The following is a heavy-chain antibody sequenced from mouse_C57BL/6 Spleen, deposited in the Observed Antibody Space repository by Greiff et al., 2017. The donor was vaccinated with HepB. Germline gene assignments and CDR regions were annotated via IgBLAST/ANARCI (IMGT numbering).Heavy chain of an antibody. CDR1: GFSFNTYA. J-gene: IGHJ4*01. Sequence: EVQLVESGGGLVQPKGSLKLSCAASGFSFNTYAMNWVRQAPGKGLEWVARIRSKSNNYATYYADSVKDRFTISRDDSESMLYLRMNNLNTEDTALYYCVRPLYDGYAMDYWGQGTSVTVSS. D-gene: IGHD2-12*01. CDR2: IRSKSNNYAT. V-gene: IGHV10-1*01. CDR3: VRPLYDGYAMDY.